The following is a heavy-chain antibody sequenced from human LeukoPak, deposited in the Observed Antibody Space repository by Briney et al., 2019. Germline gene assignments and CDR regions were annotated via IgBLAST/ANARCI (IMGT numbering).Heavy chain of an antibody. J-gene: IGHJ3*02. CDR3: ARDEVRLGESNDAFYI. Sequence: GRSLRLSCAASGFTFSSDGMHWVRQAPGEGLEWVAVIWYDGGSTYYADSVKGRFTISRDNSKNTLYLQMSSLRAEDTAVYYCARDEVRLGESNDAFYIWGQGTMVTVSS. V-gene: IGHV3-33*01. D-gene: IGHD3-16*01. CDR2: IWYDGGST. CDR1: GFTFSSDG.